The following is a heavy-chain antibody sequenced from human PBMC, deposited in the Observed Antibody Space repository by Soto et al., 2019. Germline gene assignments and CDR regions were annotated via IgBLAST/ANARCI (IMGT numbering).Heavy chain of an antibody. CDR2: ISYVGSKK. D-gene: IGHD5-18*01. V-gene: IGHV3-30-3*01. CDR1: GFTFSSYA. CDR3: ARDRVQVYGDYGMDV. Sequence: QVQLVESGGGGVKPGRSLSLSCEAPGFTFSSYALHGFRQAPGKGLEWVAVISYVGSKKYYADSVKGRFTISRDNSKNTLYLQMNSLRAEDTAVYYCARDRVQVYGDYGMDVWGQGTTVTVSS. J-gene: IGHJ6*02.